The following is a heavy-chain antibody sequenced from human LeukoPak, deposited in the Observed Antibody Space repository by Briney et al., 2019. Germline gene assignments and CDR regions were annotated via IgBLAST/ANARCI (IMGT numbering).Heavy chain of an antibody. CDR1: PDSTTSNF. J-gene: IGHJ4*02. Sequence: SETLSLACTVSPDSTTSNFWSWVRQPPGKGLEWIGEIHRSGSTNYNPSLQSRVTISVDRSKNQIALELSSVTAADTAVYYCAREIVGGFNPGAYWGQGTLVTVSS. V-gene: IGHV4-4*02. D-gene: IGHD1-14*01. CDR2: IHRSGST. CDR3: AREIVGGFNPGAY.